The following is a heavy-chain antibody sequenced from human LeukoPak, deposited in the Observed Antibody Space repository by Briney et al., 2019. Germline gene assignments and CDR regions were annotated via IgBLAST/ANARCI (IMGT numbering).Heavy chain of an antibody. CDR2: ITSSSSHT. CDR3: ARAGRGYSGFDC. Sequence: GGSLRLSCAASGFTFSSYFMNWVRQAPGKGLEWVSCITSSSSHTYYADSVKGRFTISRDNAQNSLYLQMNSLRAEDTAIYFCARAGRGYSGFDCWGQGTLVTVSS. CDR1: GFTFSSYF. D-gene: IGHD5-12*01. J-gene: IGHJ4*02. V-gene: IGHV3-21*01.